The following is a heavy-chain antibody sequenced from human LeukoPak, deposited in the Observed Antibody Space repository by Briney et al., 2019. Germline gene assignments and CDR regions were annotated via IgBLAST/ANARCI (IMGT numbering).Heavy chain of an antibody. CDR3: TIKDVSGSYYNV. V-gene: IGHV5-51*01. D-gene: IGHD3-10*01. CDR2: MNPVDSDT. Sequence: GESLRISCKGSGYSFTSYWIGWVRQMPGTGLEWMGTMNPVDSDTRYSPSFQGQVTISGDKSISTAYLQWSSLKASDTAMYYCTIKDVSGSYYNVWGQGTLVTVSS. CDR1: GYSFTSYW. J-gene: IGHJ4*02.